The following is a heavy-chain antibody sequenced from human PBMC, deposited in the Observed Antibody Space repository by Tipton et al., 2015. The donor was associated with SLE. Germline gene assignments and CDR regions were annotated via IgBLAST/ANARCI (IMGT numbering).Heavy chain of an antibody. CDR3: ARGDSGYGWFDP. J-gene: IGHJ5*02. CDR1: GFTFSSYW. V-gene: IGHV3-49*04. D-gene: IGHD6-13*01. Sequence: RSLRLSCAASGFTFSSYWMHWVRQAPGKGLEWVGFIRSKAYGGTTEYAASVKDRFTISRHDSKGIAYLQMNSRKTEDTAVYYCARGDSGYGWFDPWGQGTLVTVSS. CDR2: IRSKAYGGTT.